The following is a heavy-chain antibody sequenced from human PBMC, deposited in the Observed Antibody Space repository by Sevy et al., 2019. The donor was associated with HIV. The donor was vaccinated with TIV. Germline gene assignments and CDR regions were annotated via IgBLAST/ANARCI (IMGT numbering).Heavy chain of an antibody. Sequence: GGSLRLSCTVSGVTVSSNFISWVRQAPGKGLEWVSVIWLTGATYYADSVKGRFTISRDNSKNTLYLQMNTLRRDDTAAYFCTKDPPVYGDFPYGMDVWGQGTTVTVSS. CDR1: GVTVSSNF. CDR3: TKDPPVYGDFPYGMDV. D-gene: IGHD4-17*01. J-gene: IGHJ6*02. CDR2: IWLTGAT. V-gene: IGHV3-66*03.